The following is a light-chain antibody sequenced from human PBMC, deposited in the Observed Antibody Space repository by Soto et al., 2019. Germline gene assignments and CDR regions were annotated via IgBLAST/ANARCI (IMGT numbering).Light chain of an antibody. Sequence: DIQMTHSPSSLYASVGDRVTITCQASQDISNYLNWYQQKPGKAPKLLIYDASNLETGIPSRFSGSGSGTDFTFTISSLKPEDIATDSYQQYDNNTLTFGGGTKVDI. CDR1: QDISNY. CDR2: DAS. V-gene: IGKV1-33*01. CDR3: QQYDNNTLT. J-gene: IGKJ4*01.